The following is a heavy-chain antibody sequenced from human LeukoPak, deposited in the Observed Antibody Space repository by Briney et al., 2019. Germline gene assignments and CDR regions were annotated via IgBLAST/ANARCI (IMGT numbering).Heavy chain of an antibody. D-gene: IGHD2-2*01. V-gene: IGHV3-48*01. Sequence: PGGSLRLSCAASGFTFSSYGMNWVRQAPGKGLEWVSYISSSSSTIYYADSVKGRFTISRDNANNSLFLQMNSLRADDTAVYFCARDSSAQLFDYWGQGALVIVSS. CDR3: ARDSSAQLFDY. CDR2: ISSSSSTI. CDR1: GFTFSSYG. J-gene: IGHJ4*02.